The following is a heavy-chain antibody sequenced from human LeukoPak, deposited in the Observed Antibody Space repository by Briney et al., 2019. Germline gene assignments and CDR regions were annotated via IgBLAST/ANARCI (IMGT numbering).Heavy chain of an antibody. Sequence: ASVKVSCKASGYTFTNYYMHWVRQAPGQGLEWMGIINPSDGSRSYAQKFQGRVTMTSDTSKSTVYMELSSLRSEDTAAYYCVRAYNREAVTGPTNAPFDYWGQGTLVPVSS. CDR2: INPSDGSR. J-gene: IGHJ4*02. CDR3: VRAYNREAVTGPTNAPFDY. CDR1: GYTFTNYY. V-gene: IGHV1-46*01. D-gene: IGHD6-19*01.